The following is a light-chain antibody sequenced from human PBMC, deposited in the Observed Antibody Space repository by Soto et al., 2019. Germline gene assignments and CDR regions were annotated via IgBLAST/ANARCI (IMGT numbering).Light chain of an antibody. CDR3: CSYADGSIYF. V-gene: IGLV2-8*01. CDR2: EVV. J-gene: IGLJ1*01. Sequence: QSVLTQPPSASGSPGQSVTISCTGTKNDIGVYDFVSWYQHHPGKAPRLIIYEVVHRPSGVSSRFSGSKSGNTASLTISGLQAEDEGDYYCCSYADGSIYFFGTGTKVTVL. CDR1: KNDIGVYDF.